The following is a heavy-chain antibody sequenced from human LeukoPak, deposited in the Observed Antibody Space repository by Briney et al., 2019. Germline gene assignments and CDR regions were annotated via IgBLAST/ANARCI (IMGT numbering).Heavy chain of an antibody. CDR3: ARDDYGALYYYYGMDV. J-gene: IGHJ6*02. V-gene: IGHV3-48*04. CDR1: GFTFSSYA. Sequence: GGSLRLSCAASGFTFSSYAMNWVRQAPGKGLEWVSYISSSSSTIYYADSVKGRFTISRDNAKNSLYLQMNSLRAEDTAVYYCARDDYGALYYYYGMDVWGQGTTVTVSS. D-gene: IGHD4-17*01. CDR2: ISSSSSTI.